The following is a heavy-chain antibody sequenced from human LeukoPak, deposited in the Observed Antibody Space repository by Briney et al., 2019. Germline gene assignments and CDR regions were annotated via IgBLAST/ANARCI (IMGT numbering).Heavy chain of an antibody. V-gene: IGHV4-59*12. J-gene: IGHJ4*02. CDR2: IYYSGST. Sequence: PSETLSLTCSVSGGAISSYYWSWIRQPPGKGLEWIGYIYYSGSTNYNPSLKSRVTISVDTSKNQFSLKLSSVTAADTAVYYCARGLVRGYYGSGSYYKMYYFDYWGQGTLVTVSS. CDR1: GGAISSYY. D-gene: IGHD3-10*01. CDR3: ARGLVRGYYGSGSYYKMYYFDY.